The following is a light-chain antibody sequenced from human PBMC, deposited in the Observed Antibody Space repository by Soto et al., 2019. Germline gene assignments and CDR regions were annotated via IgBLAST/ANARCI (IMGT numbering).Light chain of an antibody. J-gene: IGKJ4*01. CDR2: AAS. CDR1: QGISSW. V-gene: IGKV1-12*01. Sequence: DIPMTQSPSSVSASVGDRVTITCRASQGISSWLAWYQQKPGQAPNFLISAASSLQSGVPSRFSGSGSWTDFSLTTSSLPPEDFATYDCQQNNSLPLTFGVGTKVEI. CDR3: QQNNSLPLT.